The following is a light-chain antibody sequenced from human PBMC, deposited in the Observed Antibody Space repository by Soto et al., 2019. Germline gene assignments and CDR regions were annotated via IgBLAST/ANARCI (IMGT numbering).Light chain of an antibody. CDR3: QHYDTSLRT. CDR1: QSISSRH. Sequence: EMVFTHPPGPLSLSPGKRATLFCRGSQSISSRHLAWYQQKPGQAPRLLIYAASTRATDIPDKFSGSGSGADFTLSISRLEPEDFAVYYCQHYDTSLRTFGPGTKVDI. CDR2: AAS. V-gene: IGKV3-20*01. J-gene: IGKJ1*01.